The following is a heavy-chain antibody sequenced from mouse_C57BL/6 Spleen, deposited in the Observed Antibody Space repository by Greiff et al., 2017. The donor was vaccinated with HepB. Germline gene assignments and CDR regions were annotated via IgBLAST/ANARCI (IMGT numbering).Heavy chain of an antibody. CDR2: INPNNGGT. J-gene: IGHJ1*03. D-gene: IGHD1-1*01. CDR1: GYTFTDYY. Sequence: VQLQQSGPELVKPGASVKISCKASGYTFTDYYMNWVKQSHGKSLEWIGDINPNNGGTSYNQKFKGKATLTVDKSSSTAYMELRSLTSEDSAVYYCATPTVQRWYFDVWGTGTTVTVSS. CDR3: ATPTVQRWYFDV. V-gene: IGHV1-26*01.